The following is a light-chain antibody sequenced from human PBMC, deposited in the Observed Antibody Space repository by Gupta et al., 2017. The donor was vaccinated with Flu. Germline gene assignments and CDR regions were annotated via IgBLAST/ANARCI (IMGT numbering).Light chain of an antibody. CDR2: AAS. CDR3: QQSHGFPST. Sequence: PSSLSASVGDRVTITCRASQRISTYFNWYQQKPGEAPKVLIYAASSLQSGVPSRFSGSGSGTXFTLTIXSLQPEDSATYYCQQSHGFPSTFGXGTKLEIK. CDR1: QRISTY. J-gene: IGKJ2*01. V-gene: IGKV1-39*01.